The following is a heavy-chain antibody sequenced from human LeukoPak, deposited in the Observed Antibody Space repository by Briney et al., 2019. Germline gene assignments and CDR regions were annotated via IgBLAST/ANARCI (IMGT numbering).Heavy chain of an antibody. CDR3: ARDSPRWYYDSSDEAFDI. D-gene: IGHD3-22*01. J-gene: IGHJ3*02. V-gene: IGHV3-7*01. CDR2: IKQDGSEK. Sequence: GGSLRLSCAASGFTFSSYWMGWVRQAPGKGLEWVANIKQDGSEKYYVDSVKGRFTISRDNAKNSLYLQMNSLRAEDTAVYYCARDSPRWYYDSSDEAFDIWGQGTMVTVSS. CDR1: GFTFSSYW.